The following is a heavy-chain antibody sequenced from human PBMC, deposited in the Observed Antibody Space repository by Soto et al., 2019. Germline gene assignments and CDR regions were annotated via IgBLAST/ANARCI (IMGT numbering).Heavy chain of an antibody. Sequence: PGGSLRLSCAASGFTFSDYYMSWIRQAPGKGLEWVSYISSSGSTIYYADSVKGRFTISRDNAKNSLYLQMNSLRAEDTAVYYCARALQGTGPPFEAYYYYMDVWGKGTTVTVSS. CDR3: ARALQGTGPPFEAYYYYMDV. CDR1: GFTFSDYY. V-gene: IGHV3-11*01. J-gene: IGHJ6*03. D-gene: IGHD3-9*01. CDR2: ISSSGSTI.